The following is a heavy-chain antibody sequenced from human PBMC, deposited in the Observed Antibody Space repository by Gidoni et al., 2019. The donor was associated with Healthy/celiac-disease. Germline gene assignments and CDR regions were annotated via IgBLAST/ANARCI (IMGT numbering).Heavy chain of an antibody. Sequence: EVQLVESGGGLVQPGRSLRLSCAASGFTFDDYAMHWVRQAPGKGLEWVSGSSWNSGSIGYADSVKGRFTISRDNAKNSLYLQMNSLRAEDTALYYCAKVGDGSGSYSFDYWGQGTLVTVSS. CDR3: AKVGDGSGSYSFDY. CDR1: GFTFDDYA. D-gene: IGHD3-10*01. CDR2: SSWNSGSI. J-gene: IGHJ4*02. V-gene: IGHV3-9*01.